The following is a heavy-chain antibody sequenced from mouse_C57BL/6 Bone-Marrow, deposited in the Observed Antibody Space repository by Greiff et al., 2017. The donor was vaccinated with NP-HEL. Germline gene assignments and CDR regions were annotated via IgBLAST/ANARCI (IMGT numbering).Heavy chain of an antibody. CDR1: GYTFTTYP. J-gene: IGHJ4*01. Sequence: VQVVESGAELVKPGASVKMSCKASGYTFTTYPIEWMKQNHGKSLEWIGNFHPYNDDTKYNEKFKGKATLTVEKSSSTVYLELSRLTSDDSAVYYCARGALTTVVGEYAMDYWGQGTSVTVSS. D-gene: IGHD1-1*01. CDR2: FHPYNDDT. CDR3: ARGALTTVVGEYAMDY. V-gene: IGHV1-47*01.